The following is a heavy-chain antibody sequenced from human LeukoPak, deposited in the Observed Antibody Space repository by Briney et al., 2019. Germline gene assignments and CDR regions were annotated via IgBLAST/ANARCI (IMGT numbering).Heavy chain of an antibody. D-gene: IGHD3-22*01. CDR2: IYHSGST. V-gene: IGHV4-38-2*02. Sequence: SETLSLTCTVSGYSISSGYYWGWIRQPPGKGLEWIGSIYHSGSTYYNPSLKSRVTISVDKSKNQFSLKLSSVTAADTAVYYCASRWLTFDYWGQGTLVTVSS. J-gene: IGHJ4*02. CDR1: GYSISSGYY. CDR3: ASRWLTFDY.